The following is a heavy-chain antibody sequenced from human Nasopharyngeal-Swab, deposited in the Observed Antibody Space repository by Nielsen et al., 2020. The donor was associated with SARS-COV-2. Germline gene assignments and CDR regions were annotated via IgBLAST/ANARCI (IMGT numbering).Heavy chain of an antibody. V-gene: IGHV1-8*03. CDR1: GYTFTRYD. CDR2: MNPNSGNT. J-gene: IGHJ5*02. CDR3: ARKGRYCSSTSCGNWFDP. D-gene: IGHD2-2*01. Sequence: ASVKVSCKASGYTFTRYDIHWVRHATGQGLEWMGWMNPNSGNTGYAQKFQGRVTITRNTSISTAYMELSSLRSEDTAVYYCARKGRYCSSTSCGNWFDPWGQGTLVTVSS.